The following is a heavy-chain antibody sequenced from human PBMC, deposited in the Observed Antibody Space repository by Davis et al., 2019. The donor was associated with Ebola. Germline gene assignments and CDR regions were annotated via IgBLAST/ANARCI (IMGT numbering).Heavy chain of an antibody. CDR2: INSDGSST. V-gene: IGHV3-74*01. CDR1: GFTFDDYA. D-gene: IGHD6-6*01. CDR3: ARDVVIAARRGGYYYYGMDV. Sequence: PGGSLRLSCAASGFTFDDYAMHWVRQAPGKGLVWVSRINSDGSSTSYADSVKGRFTISRDNAKNTLYLQMNSLRAEDTAVYYCARDVVIAARRGGYYYYGMDVWGQGTTVTVSS. J-gene: IGHJ6*02.